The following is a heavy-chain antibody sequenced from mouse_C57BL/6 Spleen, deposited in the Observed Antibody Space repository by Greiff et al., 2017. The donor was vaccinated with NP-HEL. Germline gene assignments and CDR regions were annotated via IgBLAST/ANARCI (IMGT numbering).Heavy chain of an antibody. CDR1: GYTFTDYY. Sequence: VQLQQSGAELVRPGASVKLSCKASGYTFTDYYINWVKQRPGQGLEWIARIYPGSGNTYSNEKFKGQATLTAEKSSSTAYMQLSSLTSEDSAVYFCARREGYYGSSYSFDYWGQGTTLTVSS. J-gene: IGHJ2*01. D-gene: IGHD1-1*01. CDR3: ARREGYYGSSYSFDY. CDR2: IYPGSGNT. V-gene: IGHV1-76*01.